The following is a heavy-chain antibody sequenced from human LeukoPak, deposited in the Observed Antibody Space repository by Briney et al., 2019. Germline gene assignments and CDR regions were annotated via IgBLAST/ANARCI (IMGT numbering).Heavy chain of an antibody. D-gene: IGHD2-15*01. V-gene: IGHV3-7*01. CDR3: ARDRHCSGGSCYFYNWFDP. CDR1: GFTFSSYW. J-gene: IGHJ5*02. Sequence: PGGSLRLSCAASGFTFSSYWMSWVRQAPGKGLEWVANIKQDGSEKYYVDSVKGRSTISRDNAKNSLYLQMNSLRAEDTAVYYCARDRHCSGGSCYFYNWFDPWGQGTLVTVSS. CDR2: IKQDGSEK.